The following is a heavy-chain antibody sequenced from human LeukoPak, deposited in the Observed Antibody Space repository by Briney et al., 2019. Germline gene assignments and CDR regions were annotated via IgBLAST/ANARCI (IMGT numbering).Heavy chain of an antibody. CDR3: ARAVAALWFDP. CDR2: IYYSGST. J-gene: IGHJ5*02. Sequence: PSETLSLTCTVSGGSISSYYWSWIRQPPGKGLEWIGYIYYSGSTNYNPSLKSRVTISVGTSKNQFSLKLSSVTAADTAVYYCARAVAALWFDPWGQGTLVTVSS. CDR1: GGSISSYY. V-gene: IGHV4-59*01. D-gene: IGHD6-13*01.